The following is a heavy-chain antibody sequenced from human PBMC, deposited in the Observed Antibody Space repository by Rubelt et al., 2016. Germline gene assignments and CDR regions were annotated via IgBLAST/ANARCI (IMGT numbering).Heavy chain of an antibody. CDR2: IYYSGST. D-gene: IGHD2-2*01. Sequence: QVQLQQWGAGLLKPSETLSLTCAVYGESFSGFYWTWIRQPPGRGLEWIGSIYYSGSTLYNPSLKSRVTISVDTSKNQFSLSLRSVTCADTAVEYCARQLRKYCGTTSCYPYFDYWGQGTLVTVSS. CDR3: ARQLRKYCGTTSCYPYFDY. CDR1: GESFSGFY. V-gene: IGHV4-34*01. J-gene: IGHJ4*02.